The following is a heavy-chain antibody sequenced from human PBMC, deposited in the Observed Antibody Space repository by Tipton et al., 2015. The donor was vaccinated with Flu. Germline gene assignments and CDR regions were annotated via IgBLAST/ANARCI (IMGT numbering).Heavy chain of an antibody. CDR1: GFSFSTYA. CDR2: IGGDGDDT. D-gene: IGHD3-10*01. Sequence: SLRLSCAASGFSFSTYALTWVRQSPGKGLEWVSGIGGDGDDTYYAASVKGRFTISRDNSKNTLYLQMNSLRAEDTAIYYCARNLWFGVSNYFDYWGQGTLVTVSS. CDR3: ARNLWFGVSNYFDY. V-gene: IGHV3-23*01. J-gene: IGHJ4*02.